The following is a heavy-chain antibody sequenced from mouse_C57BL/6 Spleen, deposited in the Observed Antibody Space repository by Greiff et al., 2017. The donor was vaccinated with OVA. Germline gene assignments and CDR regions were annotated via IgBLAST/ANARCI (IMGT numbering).Heavy chain of an antibody. CDR2: IDPSDSYT. CDR3: GSRYGSRYYFDY. D-gene: IGHD1-1*01. J-gene: IGHJ2*01. Sequence: QVQLQQPGAELVKPGASVKLSCKASGYTFTSYWMQWVKQRPGQGLEWIGEIDPSDSYTNYNQKFKGKATLTVDTSSSTAYMQLSRLTSEDSAVYYCGSRYGSRYYFDYWGQGTTLTVSS. V-gene: IGHV1-50*01. CDR1: GYTFTSYW.